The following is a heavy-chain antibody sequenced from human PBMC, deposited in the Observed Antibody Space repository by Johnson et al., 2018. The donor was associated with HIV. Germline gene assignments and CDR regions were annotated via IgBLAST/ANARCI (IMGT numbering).Heavy chain of an antibody. Sequence: VQLVESGGGVVRPGGSLRLSCAASGFTFRNPWMSWVRQAPGKGLEWVSVIYSGRSTYDSDSLKGRFTISRDNSKNTLFLQMSSLKTDDTAVYYCTTAIVIDAFDIWGQGTMVTVSS. CDR1: GFTFRNPW. CDR3: TTAIVIDAFDI. CDR2: IYSGRST. J-gene: IGHJ3*02. D-gene: IGHD3-16*02. V-gene: IGHV3-66*01.